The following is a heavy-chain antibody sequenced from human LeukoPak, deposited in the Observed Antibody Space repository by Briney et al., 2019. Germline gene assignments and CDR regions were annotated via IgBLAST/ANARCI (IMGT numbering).Heavy chain of an antibody. CDR2: IYYSGST. Sequence: PSETLSLTCTVSGGSISSSSYYWGWIRQPPGKGLEWIGSIYYSGSTYYNPSLKSRVTISVDTSKNQFSLKLSSVTAADTAVYYCARSFDYGDQRRDYWGQGTLVTVSS. CDR1: GGSISSSSYY. J-gene: IGHJ4*02. V-gene: IGHV4-39*07. CDR3: ARSFDYGDQRRDY. D-gene: IGHD4-17*01.